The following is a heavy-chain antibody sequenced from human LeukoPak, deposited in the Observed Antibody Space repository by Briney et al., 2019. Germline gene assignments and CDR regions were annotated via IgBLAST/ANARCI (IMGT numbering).Heavy chain of an antibody. CDR1: GGSFSGYY. D-gene: IGHD3-9*01. J-gene: IGHJ4*02. CDR3: ATAYDILTGYYYSRSPSFDY. Sequence: ETLSLTCAVYGGSFSGYYWSWIRQPPGKGLEWIGEINHSGSTNYNPSLKSRVTISVDTSKNQFSLKLSSVTAADTSFYYCATAYDILTGYYYSRSPSFDYWGQGTLVTVSS. V-gene: IGHV4-34*01. CDR2: INHSGST.